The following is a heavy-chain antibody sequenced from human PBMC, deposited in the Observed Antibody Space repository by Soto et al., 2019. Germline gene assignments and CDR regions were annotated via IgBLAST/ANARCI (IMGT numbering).Heavy chain of an antibody. V-gene: IGHV3-74*01. CDR3: ARRNILTGGNWFDP. CDR1: GFTFSSYW. Sequence: PEGSLRLSCAASGFTFSSYWMHWVRQAPGKGLVWVSRINSDGSSTSYADSVKGRFTISRDNAKNTLYLQMNSLRAEDTAVYYCARRNILTGGNWFDPWGQGTQVTVSS. CDR2: INSDGSST. J-gene: IGHJ5*02. D-gene: IGHD3-9*01.